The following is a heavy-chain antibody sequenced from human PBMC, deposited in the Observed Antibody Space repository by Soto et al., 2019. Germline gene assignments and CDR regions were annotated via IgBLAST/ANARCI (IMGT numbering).Heavy chain of an antibody. V-gene: IGHV1-69*01. Sequence: QVQLVQSGAEVRKPGSSVKVSCKASGGTFSRHAISWVRQAPGQGLEWMGGIIPIFGTANYAQKFQGRVTITADESTSTAYMELSSLRSEDTAVYYCARARAGTTDYYYYGMDVWGQGTTVTVSS. J-gene: IGHJ6*02. CDR1: GGTFSRHA. CDR3: ARARAGTTDYYYYGMDV. CDR2: IIPIFGTA. D-gene: IGHD1-1*01.